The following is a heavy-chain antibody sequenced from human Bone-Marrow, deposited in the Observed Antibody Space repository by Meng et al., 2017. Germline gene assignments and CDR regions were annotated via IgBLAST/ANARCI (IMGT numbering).Heavy chain of an antibody. V-gene: IGHV3-20*04. CDR2: INWNGGST. D-gene: IGHD6-13*01. J-gene: IGHJ4*02. CDR1: GFTFDDYG. Sequence: GESLKISCAASGFTFDDYGMSWVRQAPGKGLEWVSGINWNGGSTGYADSVKVRFTISRDNAKNYLYLQMNSLRAEDTALYYCAGKGTSSSYDYWAQGTLVTVS. CDR3: AGKGTSSSYDY.